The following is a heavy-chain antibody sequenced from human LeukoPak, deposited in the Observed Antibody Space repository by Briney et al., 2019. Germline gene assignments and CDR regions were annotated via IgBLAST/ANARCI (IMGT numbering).Heavy chain of an antibody. CDR2: IFHRGST. CDR3: ASRIAAAGTGIDY. Sequence: SETLSLTCTVSGASVSSGGYSWSWIRQPPGKGLEWIGEIFHRGSTNHNPSLKSRVTISVDKSKNQFSLEPSSVTAADTAVYYCASRIAAAGTGIDYWGQGTLVTVSS. V-gene: IGHV4-30-2*01. CDR1: GASVSSGGYS. J-gene: IGHJ4*02. D-gene: IGHD6-13*01.